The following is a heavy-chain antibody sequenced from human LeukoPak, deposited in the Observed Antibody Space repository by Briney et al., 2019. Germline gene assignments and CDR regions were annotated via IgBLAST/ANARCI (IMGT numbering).Heavy chain of an antibody. J-gene: IGHJ2*01. CDR3: ATNTVTATYWYFDL. CDR1: GGSIGSYY. D-gene: IGHD4-17*01. CDR2: IYYSGST. V-gene: IGHV4-59*01. Sequence: SETLSLTCTVSGGSIGSYYWSWIRQPPGKGLEWIGYIYYSGSTNYNPSLKSRVTISVDTSKNQFSLKLSSVTAADTAVYYCATNTVTATYWYFDLWGRGTLVTVSS.